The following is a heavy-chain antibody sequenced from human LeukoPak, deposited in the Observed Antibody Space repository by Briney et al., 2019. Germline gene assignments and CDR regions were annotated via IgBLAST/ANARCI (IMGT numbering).Heavy chain of an antibody. D-gene: IGHD4-23*01. V-gene: IGHV4-59*01. Sequence: SETLSLTCTVSGGSITNYYCTWIRQPPGKGLEWIGFFYDSRSTSYNPSLKSRVTISVDTSKNQFPLNLSSVTAADTAVYYCARANYGGNSEYWGQGTLVTVSS. J-gene: IGHJ4*02. CDR1: GGSITNYY. CDR2: FYDSRST. CDR3: ARANYGGNSEY.